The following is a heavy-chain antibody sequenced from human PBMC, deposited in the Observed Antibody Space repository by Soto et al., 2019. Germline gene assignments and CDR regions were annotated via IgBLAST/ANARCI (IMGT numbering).Heavy chain of an antibody. CDR3: TSDNKGLADY. CDR1: GYTSTNYA. CDR2: INVGNGNT. J-gene: IGHJ4*02. V-gene: IGHV1-3*01. Sequence: ASVKVSCKASGYTSTNYAVHWVRQAPGQGLQWIGWINVGNGNTKSSQKFQGRVTFSRDTSASTAYMEVSSLTSEDTAVYYCTSDNKGLADYWGQGTLVTVSS.